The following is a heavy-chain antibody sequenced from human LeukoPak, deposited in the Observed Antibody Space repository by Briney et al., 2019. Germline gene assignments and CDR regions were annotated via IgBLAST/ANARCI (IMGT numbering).Heavy chain of an antibody. D-gene: IGHD5-24*01. CDR3: ARMWSEMATIRAFDI. V-gene: IGHV1-8*01. CDR1: GYTFSIYD. J-gene: IGHJ3*02. Sequence: ASVKVSCKASGYTFSIYDINWVRQAPGQGLEWLACMQPYSGNTDYAQKFQGRLTMTRNSSTNTVYMELSSLTSEDTAVYYCARMWSEMATIRAFDIWGQGTMVTVSS. CDR2: MQPYSGNT.